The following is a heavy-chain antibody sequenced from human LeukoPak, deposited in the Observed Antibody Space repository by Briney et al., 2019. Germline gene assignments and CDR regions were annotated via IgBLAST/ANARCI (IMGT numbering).Heavy chain of an antibody. Sequence: GGSLRLPCAASGFTFSSYALSWVRQAPGKGLEWVSAIGGSGSSTYYADSVKGRFTISRDNSKNTLYLQMNSLRAEDTAVYYCAKGYDYYDTGGYYSRPDAFDIWGQGTLVTVSS. CDR3: AKGYDYYDTGGYYSRPDAFDI. CDR2: IGGSGSST. V-gene: IGHV3-23*01. D-gene: IGHD3-22*01. J-gene: IGHJ3*02. CDR1: GFTFSSYA.